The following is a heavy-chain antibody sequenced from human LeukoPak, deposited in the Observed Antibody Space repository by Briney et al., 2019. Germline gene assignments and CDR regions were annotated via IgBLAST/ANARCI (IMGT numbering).Heavy chain of an antibody. Sequence: QTGGSLRLSYAASGFTFSSYGMHWVRQAPGKGLEWVAFIRYDGSNKYYADSVKGRFTISRDNSKNTLYLQMNSLRAEDTAVYYCAKESSIAARPDRKYFQHWGQGTLVTVSS. D-gene: IGHD6-6*01. CDR3: AKESSIAARPDRKYFQH. CDR1: GFTFSSYG. V-gene: IGHV3-30*02. J-gene: IGHJ1*01. CDR2: IRYDGSNK.